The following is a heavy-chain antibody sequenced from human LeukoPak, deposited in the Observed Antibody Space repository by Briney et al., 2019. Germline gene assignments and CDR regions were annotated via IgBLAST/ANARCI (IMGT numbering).Heavy chain of an antibody. Sequence: SQTLSLTCTVSGGSISSGEYYWTWIRQPPGKGLEWMGYISYSGSTHYNPSLKSRLTISVDMSKNQFSLRLSSVTAADTAVYYCARLYQLLNPFLDYWGQGTLVTVSS. D-gene: IGHD2-2*02. CDR2: ISYSGST. CDR1: GGSISSGEYY. J-gene: IGHJ4*02. V-gene: IGHV4-30-4*01. CDR3: ARLYQLLNPFLDY.